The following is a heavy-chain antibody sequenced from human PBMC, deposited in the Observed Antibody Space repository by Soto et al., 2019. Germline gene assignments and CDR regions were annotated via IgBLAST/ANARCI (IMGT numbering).Heavy chain of an antibody. CDR3: ARDTDGLHY. Sequence: GGSLRLSCAASGLIFSNYKMHWVRQAPGKGLVWVSRINIDGSITDYADSVKCRFTFSRDNPKNTLYLQMNSLRAEDTAVYYCARDTDGLHYWGQGTLVTVSS. V-gene: IGHV3-74*01. CDR1: GLIFSNYK. CDR2: INIDGSIT. J-gene: IGHJ4*02.